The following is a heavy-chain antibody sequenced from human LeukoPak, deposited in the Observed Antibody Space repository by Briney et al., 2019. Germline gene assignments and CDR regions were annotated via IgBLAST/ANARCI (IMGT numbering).Heavy chain of an antibody. CDR1: GDSFSNGNYY. Sequence: SETLSLTCTVSGDSFSNGNYYWSWLRQPPGKALEWIGYIYYTGNTYYNPSLEGRVTISVDTSKNHFSVKLSSVTAADTAVYYCARDTRSYDTSGYYYFDYWGQGALVTVSS. CDR2: IYYTGNT. CDR3: ARDTRSYDTSGYYYFDY. V-gene: IGHV4-61*03. D-gene: IGHD3-22*01. J-gene: IGHJ4*02.